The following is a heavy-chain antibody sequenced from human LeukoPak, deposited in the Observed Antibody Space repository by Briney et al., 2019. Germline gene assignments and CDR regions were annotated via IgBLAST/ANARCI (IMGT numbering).Heavy chain of an antibody. V-gene: IGHV1-46*01. Sequence: ASVKVSCTTSGYSFTNYYMHWVRQAPGQGLEWMGMINPRGGTTSQPQKFQVRVTMTRDTSTSTVYMELSSLRSEDTAVYFCARDLSGSYHMYYFDYWGQGTLVTVSS. CDR2: INPRGGTT. J-gene: IGHJ4*02. D-gene: IGHD1-26*01. CDR1: GYSFTNYY. CDR3: ARDLSGSYHMYYFDY.